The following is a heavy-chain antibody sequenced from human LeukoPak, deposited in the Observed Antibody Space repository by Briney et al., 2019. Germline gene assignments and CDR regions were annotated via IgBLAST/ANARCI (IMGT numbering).Heavy chain of an antibody. V-gene: IGHV3-23*01. D-gene: IGHD2-15*01. CDR2: VGGNGDST. CDR3: ALYCSGGRCYSMGGAFDI. Sequence: GRCLRLAWAASGFTVSSYAISWVSQDAGEWLGWVSAVGGNGDSTYYLDSVKRRLTIYRDNSKHPLYLQMNSLRAEDTAIYYCALYCSGGRCYSMGGAFDIWGQGTMVTVSS. J-gene: IGHJ3*02. CDR1: GFTVSSYA.